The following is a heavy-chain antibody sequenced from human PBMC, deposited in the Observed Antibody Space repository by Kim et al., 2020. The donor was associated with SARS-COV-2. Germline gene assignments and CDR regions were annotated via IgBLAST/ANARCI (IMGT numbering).Heavy chain of an antibody. V-gene: IGHV3-30*04. CDR2: ISYDGSNK. CDR3: ARERSSGWYGYYFDY. Sequence: GGSLRLSCAASGFTFSSYAMHWVRQAPGKGLEWVAVISYDGSNKYYADSVKGRFTISRDNSKNTLYLQMNSLRAEDTAVYYCARERSSGWYGYYFDYWGQGTLVTVSS. J-gene: IGHJ4*02. D-gene: IGHD6-19*01. CDR1: GFTFSSYA.